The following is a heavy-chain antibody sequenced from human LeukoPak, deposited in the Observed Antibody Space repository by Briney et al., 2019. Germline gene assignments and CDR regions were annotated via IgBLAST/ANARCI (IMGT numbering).Heavy chain of an antibody. CDR1: GFTFSSYS. Sequence: GGSLRLSCAASGFTFSSYSMNWVRQAPGKGLEWVSYISSSSSTIYYADSVKGRFTISRDNAKNSLYLQMNSLRAEDTAVYYCAREDGRRGYRGYPPFDYWGKGPLVTVS. CDR2: ISSSSSTI. V-gene: IGHV3-48*04. J-gene: IGHJ4*02. CDR3: AREDGRRGYRGYPPFDY. D-gene: IGHD5-12*01.